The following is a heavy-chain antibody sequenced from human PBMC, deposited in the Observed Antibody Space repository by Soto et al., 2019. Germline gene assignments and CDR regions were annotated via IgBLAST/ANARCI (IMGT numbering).Heavy chain of an antibody. CDR3: AKDATITMIVVYYFDY. CDR1: GFTFSSYA. V-gene: IGHV3-23*01. Sequence: GGSLRLSCAASGFTFSSYAMSWVRQAPGKGLEWVSAISGSGGSTYYADSVKGRFTISRDNSKNTLYLQMNSLRAEDTAVYYCAKDATITMIVVYYFDYWGQGALVTVSS. J-gene: IGHJ4*02. CDR2: ISGSGGST. D-gene: IGHD3-22*01.